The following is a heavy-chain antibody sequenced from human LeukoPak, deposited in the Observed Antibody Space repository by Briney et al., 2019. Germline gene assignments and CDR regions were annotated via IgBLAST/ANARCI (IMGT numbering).Heavy chain of an antibody. Sequence: ASVKVSCKASGYTFTSYGISWVRQAPGQGLEWMGWINPNSGGTNYAQKFQGRVTMTRDTSISTAYMELSRLRSDDTAVYYCARAIRINYDYVWGSYRAYAFDIWGQGTMVTVSS. CDR2: INPNSGGT. CDR1: GYTFTSYG. CDR3: ARAIRINYDYVWGSYRAYAFDI. J-gene: IGHJ3*02. D-gene: IGHD3-16*02. V-gene: IGHV1-2*02.